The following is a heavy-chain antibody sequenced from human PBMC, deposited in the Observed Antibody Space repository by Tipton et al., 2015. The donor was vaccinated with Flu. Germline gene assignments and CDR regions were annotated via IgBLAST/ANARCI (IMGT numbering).Heavy chain of an antibody. D-gene: IGHD5/OR15-5a*01. Sequence: TLSLACSVSGDSFGNFYWNWIRQAPGKGLEWIGYVSHSGYTNYNPSLKSRVTISQDTSKTHFSLKLTSVTAADSAVYYCARFQMTAVSTLINYYYGMDVWGQGTSVIVSS. J-gene: IGHJ6*02. CDR2: VSHSGYT. CDR1: GDSFGNFY. CDR3: ARFQMTAVSTLINYYYGMDV. V-gene: IGHV4-59*01.